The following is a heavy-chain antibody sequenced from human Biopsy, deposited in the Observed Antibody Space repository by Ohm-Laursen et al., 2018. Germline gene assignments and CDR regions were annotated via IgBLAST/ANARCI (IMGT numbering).Heavy chain of an antibody. V-gene: IGHV4-59*01. CDR1: GGSISSDY. CDR3: ARATNSTGWPYHYFYGMDV. CDR2: IYYSGST. D-gene: IGHD2/OR15-2a*01. Sequence: SETLYLTCTVSGGSISSDYWSWIRQTPGKGLEWIGYIYYSGSTNYNPSLKSRVTISVDTSKNQFSLRLNSVTAADTAVYYCARATNSTGWPYHYFYGMDVWGQGTTVTVSS. J-gene: IGHJ6*02.